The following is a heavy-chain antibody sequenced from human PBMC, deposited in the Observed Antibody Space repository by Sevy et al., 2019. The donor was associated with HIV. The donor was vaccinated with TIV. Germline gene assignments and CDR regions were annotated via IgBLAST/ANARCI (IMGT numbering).Heavy chain of an antibody. CDR3: ATDSFGVIITDYFDY. Sequence: GGSLRLSCAASGFTFSKYAMYWVRQAPGKGLEWMAVISYDGSNKQYVDSVEGRFTISRDNSKNTLYLQMNSLRAEDTAVYYCATDSFGVIITDYFDYWGQGTLVTVSS. D-gene: IGHD3-3*01. J-gene: IGHJ4*02. CDR2: ISYDGSNK. V-gene: IGHV3-30*04. CDR1: GFTFSKYA.